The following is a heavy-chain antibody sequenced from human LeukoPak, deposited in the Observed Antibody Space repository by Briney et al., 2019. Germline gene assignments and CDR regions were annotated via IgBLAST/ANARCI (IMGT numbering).Heavy chain of an antibody. D-gene: IGHD3-3*01. CDR1: GGSISGYY. V-gene: IGHV4-59*01. CDR3: ARDGVSALNLYSDL. Sequence: SETLSLTCTVSGGSISGYYWSWIRQPPGKGLEWIGSIYYSGSTDYNPSLKSRVIISVDTSKNQFSLSLISVTAADTAVYYCARDGVSALNLYSDLWGRGTLVTVSS. CDR2: IYYSGST. J-gene: IGHJ2*01.